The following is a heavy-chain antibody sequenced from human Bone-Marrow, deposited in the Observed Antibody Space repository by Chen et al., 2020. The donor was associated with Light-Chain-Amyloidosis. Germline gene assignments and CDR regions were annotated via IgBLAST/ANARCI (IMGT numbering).Heavy chain of an antibody. CDR2: ISGSGGGR. CDR3: AKDISYDDILPGYPADAFDI. V-gene: IGHV3-23*04. J-gene: IGHJ3*02. CDR1: GFAFSSYA. Sequence: EVQLVESGGGLLQRGGSLRLSCAASGFAFSSYAMSWVRQAPGQGLGWVATISGSGGGRYYGDSVKGRITISRDNAKNALFLKKNGLRAADTAVYYCAKDISYDDILPGYPADAFDIWGQGTMVTVSS. D-gene: IGHD3-9*01.